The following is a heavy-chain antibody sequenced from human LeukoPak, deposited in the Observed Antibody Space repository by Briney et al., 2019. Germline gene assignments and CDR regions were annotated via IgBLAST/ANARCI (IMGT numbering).Heavy chain of an antibody. Sequence: SVKVSCKASGGTFSSYAISWVRRAPGQGLEWMGGIIPIFGTANYAQKFQGRVTITTDESTSTAYMELSSLRSEDTAVYYCASYSSGYFAFDIWGQGTMVTVSS. CDR2: IIPIFGTA. CDR1: GGTFSSYA. CDR3: ASYSSGYFAFDI. V-gene: IGHV1-69*05. D-gene: IGHD3-22*01. J-gene: IGHJ3*02.